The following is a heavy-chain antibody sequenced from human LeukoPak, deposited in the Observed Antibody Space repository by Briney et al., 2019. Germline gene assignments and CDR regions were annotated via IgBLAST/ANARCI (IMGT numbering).Heavy chain of an antibody. CDR2: ISSSSSYI. CDR1: GFTFSSYS. V-gene: IGHV3-21*01. J-gene: IGHJ4*02. CDR3: ARDRCSSTSCYVTY. D-gene: IGHD2-2*01. Sequence: GGSLRLSCAASGFTFSSYSMNWVRQAPGKGLEWVSSISSSSSYIHYAGSVKGRFTISRDNAKNSLYLQMNSLRAEDTAVYYCARDRCSSTSCYVTYWGQGTLVTVSS.